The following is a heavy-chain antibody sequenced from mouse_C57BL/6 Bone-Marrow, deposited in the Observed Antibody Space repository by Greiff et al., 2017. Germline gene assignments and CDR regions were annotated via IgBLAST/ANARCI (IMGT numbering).Heavy chain of an antibody. V-gene: IGHV5-12*01. CDR3: ARLGYYYFDY. Sequence: EVQRVESGGGLVQPGGSLKLSCAASGFTFSDYYMYWVRQTPEKRLEWVAYISNGGGSTYYPDTVKGRFTISRDNAKNTLYLQMSRLKSEDTAMYYCARLGYYYFDYWGQGTTLTVSS. CDR1: GFTFSDYY. D-gene: IGHD1-1*01. CDR2: ISNGGGST. J-gene: IGHJ2*01.